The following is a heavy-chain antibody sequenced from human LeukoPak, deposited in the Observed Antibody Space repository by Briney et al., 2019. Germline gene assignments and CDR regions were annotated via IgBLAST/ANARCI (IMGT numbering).Heavy chain of an antibody. D-gene: IGHD5-12*01. CDR1: GFTISGHW. CDR2: IKSDGSIT. Sequence: PGGSLRLSCAASGFTISGHWMHWVRHAPGKRLVWVSHIKSDGSITDYADSVKGRFTISRDNAKNMLYLQMDSLRVEDTAVYYCANFPDSGYEYFDHWGQGTLVTVSS. J-gene: IGHJ4*02. CDR3: ANFPDSGYEYFDH. V-gene: IGHV3-74*01.